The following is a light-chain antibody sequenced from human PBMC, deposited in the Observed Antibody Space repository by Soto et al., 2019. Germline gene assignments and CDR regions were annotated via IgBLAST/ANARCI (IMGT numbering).Light chain of an antibody. CDR2: DVT. CDR1: NSDVGGYNY. V-gene: IGLV2-14*01. J-gene: IGLJ1*01. CDR3: SSYTSSTTYV. Sequence: QSALTQPASVSGSPGQSVAISCTGTNSDVGGYNYVSWYQQHPGKAPKLMLYDVTNRPSGVSDRFSGSKSGNTASLTISGLQAEDEADYYCSSYTSSTTYVFGTGTKLTVL.